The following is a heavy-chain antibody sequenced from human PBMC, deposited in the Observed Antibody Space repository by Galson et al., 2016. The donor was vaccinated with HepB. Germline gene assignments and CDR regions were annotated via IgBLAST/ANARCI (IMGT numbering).Heavy chain of an antibody. CDR3: ARAVSWDYGDYAGY. CDR1: GFTFSSYS. V-gene: IGHV3-21*01. D-gene: IGHD4-17*01. J-gene: IGHJ4*02. Sequence: SLRLSCAASGFTFSSYSMNWVRQAPGKGLEWVSSISSSSSYIYYADSVKGRFTISRDNAKNSLYLQMNSLRAEDTAVYYCARAVSWDYGDYAGYWGQGTLVTVS. CDR2: ISSSSSYI.